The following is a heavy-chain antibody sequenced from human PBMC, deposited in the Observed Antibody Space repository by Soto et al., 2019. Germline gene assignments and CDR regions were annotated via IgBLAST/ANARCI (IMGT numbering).Heavy chain of an antibody. CDR1: GGTFSSYA. V-gene: IGHV1-69*01. J-gene: IGHJ5*02. CDR2: IIPIFGTA. Sequence: QVQLVQSGAEVKKPGSSVKVSCKACGGTFSSYAISWVRQAPGQGLEWMGGIIPIFGTANYAQKFQGRVTITADESTSTAYMELSSLRSEDTAVYYCAEDYCSGGSCYSWFDPWGQGTLVTVSS. CDR3: AEDYCSGGSCYSWFDP. D-gene: IGHD2-15*01.